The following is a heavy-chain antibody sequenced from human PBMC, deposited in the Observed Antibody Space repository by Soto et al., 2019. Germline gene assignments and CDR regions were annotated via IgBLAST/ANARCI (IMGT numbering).Heavy chain of an antibody. D-gene: IGHD3-22*01. Sequence: PGGSNRLSSAASGFKFRSYSMSWVSQAPGKGLEWVSAISGSGGSKYYPDSVKGRFTISRDNSKNTPYLQMNSLRAEDTAVYYCARDFIYYDSSGYYYEIDYWGQGALVTVSS. V-gene: IGHV3-23*01. CDR1: GFKFRSYS. CDR3: ARDFIYYDSSGYYYEIDY. J-gene: IGHJ4*02. CDR2: ISGSGGSK.